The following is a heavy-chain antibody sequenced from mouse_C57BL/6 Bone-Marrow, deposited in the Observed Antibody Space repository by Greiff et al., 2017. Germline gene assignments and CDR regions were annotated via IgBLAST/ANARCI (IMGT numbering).Heavy chain of an antibody. V-gene: IGHV1-53*01. Sequence: QVQLQQPGTELVKPGASVKLSCKASGYTFTSYWMHWVKQRPGQGLEWIGNINPSNGGPNYNEKFKSKATLTVDKSSSTAYMQLSSLTSEDSAVXYCAPYYSNYGWYFDVWGTGTTVTVSS. CDR2: INPSNGGP. D-gene: IGHD2-5*01. CDR1: GYTFTSYW. CDR3: APYYSNYGWYFDV. J-gene: IGHJ1*03.